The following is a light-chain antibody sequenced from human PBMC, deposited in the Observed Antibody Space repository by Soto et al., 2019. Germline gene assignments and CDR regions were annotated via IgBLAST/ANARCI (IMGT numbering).Light chain of an antibody. V-gene: IGKV1-33*01. CDR2: DAS. CDR3: QQSDTHPLT. J-gene: IGKJ4*01. CDR1: QDIRKY. Sequence: DIQMAQSPSSLSASVGDRVSITCQASQDIRKYLNWYQHKPGKAPELLIHDASNLQSGVPSRFSGSGSGTGFTFTISSLQPEDVATYYCQQSDTHPLTFGGGTKVEMK.